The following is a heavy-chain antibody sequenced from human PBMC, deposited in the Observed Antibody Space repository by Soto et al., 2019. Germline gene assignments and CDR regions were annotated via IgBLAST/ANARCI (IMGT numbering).Heavy chain of an antibody. V-gene: IGHV4-59*01. Sequence: TSETLSLTCTVSSGSISTYSWNWIRQPPGKGLEWVGYISDIGTTNYNPSLQSRVTISVDTSKNQFSLKLSSVTAAGTAVYYCAREPRQGDRIYYFEYWGPGALVTVSS. CDR1: SGSISTYS. D-gene: IGHD2-21*02. J-gene: IGHJ4*02. CDR3: AREPRQGDRIYYFEY. CDR2: ISDIGTT.